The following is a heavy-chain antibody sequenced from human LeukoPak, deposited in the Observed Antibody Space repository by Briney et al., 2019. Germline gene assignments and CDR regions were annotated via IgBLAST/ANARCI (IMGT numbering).Heavy chain of an antibody. D-gene: IGHD3-22*01. V-gene: IGHV1-18*01. Sequence: ASVKVSCTASVYTFTSYGISWVRQAPGQGLEWMGWISAYNGNTNYAQKLQGRVTMSTDTSTSTAYMELRSLRSDDTAVYYCARGATYYYDSSGQYYYMDVWGKGTTVTVSS. CDR3: ARGATYYYDSSGQYYYMDV. CDR1: VYTFTSYG. J-gene: IGHJ6*03. CDR2: ISAYNGNT.